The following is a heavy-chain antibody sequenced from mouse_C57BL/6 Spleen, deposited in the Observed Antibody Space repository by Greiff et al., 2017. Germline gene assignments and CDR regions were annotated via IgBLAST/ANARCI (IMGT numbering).Heavy chain of an antibody. CDR2: INYDGSST. D-gene: IGHD1-1*01. CDR3: ARVYGSSYYYFDY. V-gene: IGHV5-16*01. J-gene: IGHJ2*01. CDR1: GFTFSDYY. Sequence: EVQLVESEGGLVQPGSSMKLSCTASGFTFSDYYMAWVRQVPEKGLEWVANINYDGSSTYYLDSLKSRFIISRDNAKNILYLQMSSLKSEDTATYYCARVYGSSYYYFDYWGQGTTLTVSS.